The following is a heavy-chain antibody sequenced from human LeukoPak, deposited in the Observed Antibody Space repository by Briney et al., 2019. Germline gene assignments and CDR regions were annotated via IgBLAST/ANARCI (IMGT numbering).Heavy chain of an antibody. D-gene: IGHD5-24*01. CDR3: AKDLRQATIIFDY. J-gene: IGHJ4*02. CDR2: ISGSGGST. CDR1: GFTFSSYA. V-gene: IGHV3-23*01. Sequence: PGGSLRLSCAASGFTFSSYAMSWARQAPGKGLEWVSAISGSGGSTYYADSVKGRFTISRDNSKNTLYLQMNSLRAEDTAVYYCAKDLRQATIIFDYWGQGTLVTVSS.